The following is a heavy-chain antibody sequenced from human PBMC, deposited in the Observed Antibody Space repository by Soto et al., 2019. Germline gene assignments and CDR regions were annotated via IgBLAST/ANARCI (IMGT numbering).Heavy chain of an antibody. D-gene: IGHD3-22*01. CDR3: ASSGSRGIGAFDI. CDR2: IYHGST. V-gene: IGHV4-30-2*01. J-gene: IGHJ3*02. CDR1: GGSISSGGYS. Sequence: QLQLQESGSGLVKASQTLSLTCAVSGGSISSGGYSWSWIRQPPGKGLEWIGYIYHGSTYYNPSLKSRVTIAIARSKNQFSLNLRSVTAADTAVYYCASSGSRGIGAFDIWGQGTMVTVSS.